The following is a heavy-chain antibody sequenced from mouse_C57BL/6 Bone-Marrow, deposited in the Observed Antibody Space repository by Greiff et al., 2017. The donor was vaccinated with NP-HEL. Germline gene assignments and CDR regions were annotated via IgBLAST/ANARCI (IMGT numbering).Heavy chain of an antibody. CDR2: ISYSGST. Sequence: EVQRVESGPGLAKPSQTLSLTCSVTGYSITSDYWNWIRKFPGNKLEYMGYISYSGSTYYNPSLKSRISITRDTSKNQYYLQLNSVTTEDTATYYCARYAVLRSYYYAMDYWGQGTSVTVSS. J-gene: IGHJ4*01. CDR1: GYSITSDY. V-gene: IGHV3-8*01. CDR3: ARYAVLRSYYYAMDY. D-gene: IGHD1-1*01.